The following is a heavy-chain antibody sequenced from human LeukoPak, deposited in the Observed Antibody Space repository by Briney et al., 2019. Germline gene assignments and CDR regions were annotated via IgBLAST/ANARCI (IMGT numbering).Heavy chain of an antibody. Sequence: GGSLRLSCAASGFTFSSYAMSWVRQAPGKGLEWVSAISGSGGSTYYADSVKGRFTISRDNSKNTLYLQMNSLRAEDTAVYYCARHARTYYDILTGSGGAFDIWGQGTMVTVSS. V-gene: IGHV3-23*01. CDR3: ARHARTYYDILTGSGGAFDI. CDR1: GFTFSSYA. J-gene: IGHJ3*02. CDR2: ISGSGGST. D-gene: IGHD3-9*01.